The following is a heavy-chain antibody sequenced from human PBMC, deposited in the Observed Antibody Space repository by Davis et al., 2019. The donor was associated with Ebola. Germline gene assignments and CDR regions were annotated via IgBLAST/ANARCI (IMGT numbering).Heavy chain of an antibody. CDR1: GYRITNYW. CDR3: ARREWPDQYYYYGMDV. J-gene: IGHJ6*02. Sequence: GESLKISCKGSGYRITNYWIAWVRQEPGKGLEWMGRIDPSDSYTNYSPSFQGHVTISADKSISTAYLQWSSLKASDTAMYYCARREWPDQYYYYGMDVWGQGTTVTVSS. D-gene: IGHD1-14*01. CDR2: IDPSDSYT. V-gene: IGHV5-10-1*01.